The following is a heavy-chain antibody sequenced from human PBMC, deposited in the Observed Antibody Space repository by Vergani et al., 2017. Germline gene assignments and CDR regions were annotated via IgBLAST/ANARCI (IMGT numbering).Heavy chain of an antibody. CDR3: ARDLRLLYNRFDP. CDR1: GFTFNQYG. J-gene: IGHJ5*02. Sequence: QVQLVESGGGVVQPGRSLRLSCAASGFTFNQYGMHWVRQPPGKRLEWVAVTWYDGNNKQYADSVKGRFTISRDNSKSTMYLQMNSLRDEDTGVYYCARDLRLLYNRFDPWGQGTLVTVSS. D-gene: IGHD1-14*01. CDR2: TWYDGNNK. V-gene: IGHV3-33*01.